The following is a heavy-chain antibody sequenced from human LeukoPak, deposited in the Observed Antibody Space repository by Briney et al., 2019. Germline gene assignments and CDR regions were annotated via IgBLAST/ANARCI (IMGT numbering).Heavy chain of an antibody. V-gene: IGHV1-2*02. CDR3: AREAVDSNSFDY. J-gene: IGHJ4*02. D-gene: IGHD4-23*01. CDR1: GYILTDYY. Sequence: ASVKVSCKASGYILTDYYVHWVRQAPGQGLEWMGWINPKSGGTIYAQKLQGRVTMTRDTSITTAYMELSRLTSDDTAIYYCAREAVDSNSFDYWGQETLVTVSS. CDR2: INPKSGGT.